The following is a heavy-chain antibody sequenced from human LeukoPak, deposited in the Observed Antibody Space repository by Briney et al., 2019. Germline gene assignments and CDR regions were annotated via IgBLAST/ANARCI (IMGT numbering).Heavy chain of an antibody. J-gene: IGHJ4*02. D-gene: IGHD2-15*01. CDR2: INPSGGST. V-gene: IGHV1-46*01. Sequence: ASVKVSCKASGYTLTSYYMHWVRQAPGQGLEWMGIINPSGGSTSYAQKFQGRVTMTRDMSTSTVYMGLSSLRSEDTAVYYCARVLGYCSGGSCLDYWGQGTLATVSS. CDR1: GYTLTSYY. CDR3: ARVLGYCSGGSCLDY.